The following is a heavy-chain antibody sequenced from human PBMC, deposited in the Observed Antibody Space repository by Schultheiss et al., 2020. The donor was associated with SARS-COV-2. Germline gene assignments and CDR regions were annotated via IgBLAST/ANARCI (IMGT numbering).Heavy chain of an antibody. CDR3: ARGRHQSDWFDP. Sequence: SETLSLTCAVYGGSFSGYYWSWIRQPPGKGLEWIGYIYYSGSTYYNPSLKSRVTISVDTSKNQFSLKLSSVTAADTAVYYCARGRHQSDWFDPWGQGTLVTVSS. CDR1: GGSFSGYY. D-gene: IGHD2-2*01. V-gene: IGHV4-34*01. J-gene: IGHJ5*02. CDR2: IYYSGST.